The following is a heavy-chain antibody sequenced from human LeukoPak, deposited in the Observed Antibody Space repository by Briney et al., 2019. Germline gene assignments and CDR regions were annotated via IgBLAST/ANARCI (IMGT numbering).Heavy chain of an antibody. J-gene: IGHJ5*02. CDR3: ARENCGSTSCSTNWFDP. D-gene: IGHD2-2*01. Sequence: PGGSLRLSCAASGFTFSSYSMNWVRQAPGKGLEWVSSISSSSSYIYYADSVKGRFTISRDNAKNSLYLQMNSLRAEDTAVYYCARENCGSTSCSTNWFDPWGQGTLVTVSS. V-gene: IGHV3-21*04. CDR2: ISSSSSYI. CDR1: GFTFSSYS.